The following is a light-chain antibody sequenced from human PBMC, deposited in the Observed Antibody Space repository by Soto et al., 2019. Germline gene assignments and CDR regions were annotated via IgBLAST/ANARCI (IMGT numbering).Light chain of an antibody. J-gene: IGLJ2*01. CDR2: DVT. CDR1: GSDVGGYDY. CDR3: CSYAPGYTFTV. Sequence: QSVLTQPHSVSGSPGQSVTISCTGTGSDVGGYDYVSWYQQHPGKAPKLMIYDVTKRPSGVPERFSASKSGNTASLTISGVQAEDESDYYCCSYAPGYTFTVFGGGTKVTVL. V-gene: IGLV2-11*01.